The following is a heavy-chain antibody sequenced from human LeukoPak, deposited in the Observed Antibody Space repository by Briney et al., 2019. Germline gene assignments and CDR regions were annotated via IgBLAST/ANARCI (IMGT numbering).Heavy chain of an antibody. Sequence: ASVKVSCKASGYTFTGYYMHWVRQAPGQGLEWMGRINPNSGGTNYAQKFQGRVTMTRDTSISTAYMELSRLRSDDTAVYYCARGAPQSYGSGSLSGYWGQGTLVTVSS. CDR1: GYTFTGYY. D-gene: IGHD3-10*01. V-gene: IGHV1-2*06. CDR3: ARGAPQSYGSGSLSGY. CDR2: INPNSGGT. J-gene: IGHJ4*02.